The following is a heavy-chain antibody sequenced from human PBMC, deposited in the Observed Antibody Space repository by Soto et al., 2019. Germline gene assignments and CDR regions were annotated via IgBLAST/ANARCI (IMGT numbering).Heavy chain of an antibody. CDR2: ISGSGGST. D-gene: IGHD2-15*01. CDR3: AKDTFEGYCSGGSCYSIAFDI. J-gene: IGHJ3*02. Sequence: HPGGSLRLSCAASGFTFSSYAMSWVRQAPGKGLEWVSAISGSGGSTYYADSVKGRFTISRDNSKNTLYLQMNSLRAEDTAVYYCAKDTFEGYCSGGSCYSIAFDIWGQGTMVTVSS. V-gene: IGHV3-23*01. CDR1: GFTFSSYA.